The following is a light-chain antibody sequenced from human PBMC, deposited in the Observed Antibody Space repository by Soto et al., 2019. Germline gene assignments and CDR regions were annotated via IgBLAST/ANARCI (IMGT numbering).Light chain of an antibody. CDR1: SSNIGAGYD. V-gene: IGLV1-40*01. Sequence: QSVLTQPPSVSGAPGQRVTISCTGSSSNIGAGYDVHWYQQIPGTAPKLLIYGNSNLPSGVPDRFSGSKSGTSASLAITGLQAEDEADYYCQSYDSSLSGWVFGGGTKLTVL. CDR3: QSYDSSLSGWV. J-gene: IGLJ3*02. CDR2: GNS.